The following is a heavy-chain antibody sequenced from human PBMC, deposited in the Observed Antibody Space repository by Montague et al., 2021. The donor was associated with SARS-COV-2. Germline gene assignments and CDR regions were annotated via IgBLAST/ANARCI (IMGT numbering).Heavy chain of an antibody. J-gene: IGHJ4*02. CDR3: ARRTWHPPSFDS. Sequence: SETLSLTCTISGGSISTYYWSWIRHPPGQRLEYIGYIYYSGSTSYNPSLGSRVTISLDTSRNQFSLGLISVTPADTAVYYCARRTWHPPSFDSWGQGALDTVSS. CDR1: GGSISTYY. D-gene: IGHD1-7*01. V-gene: IGHV4-59*01. CDR2: IYYSGST.